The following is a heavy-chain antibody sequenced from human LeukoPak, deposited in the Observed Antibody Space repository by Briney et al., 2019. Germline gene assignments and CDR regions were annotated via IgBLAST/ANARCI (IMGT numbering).Heavy chain of an antibody. J-gene: IGHJ6*03. CDR2: IYHSGST. Sequence: PSQTLSLTCTVSGGSISSGGYYWSWIRQPPGKGLEWIGYIYHSGSTYYNPSLKSRVTISGDRSKNQFSLKLSSVTAADTAVYYCARGIVVVVAAGSYMDVWAKGPRSPSP. D-gene: IGHD2-15*01. V-gene: IGHV4-30-2*01. CDR1: GGSISSGGYY. CDR3: ARGIVVVVAAGSYMDV.